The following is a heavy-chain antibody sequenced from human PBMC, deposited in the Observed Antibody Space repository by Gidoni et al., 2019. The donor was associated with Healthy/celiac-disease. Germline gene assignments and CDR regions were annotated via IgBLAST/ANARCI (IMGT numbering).Heavy chain of an antibody. CDR3: AETRWELLGAIDY. CDR1: GFSFSSCA. Sequence: QVQLVESGGGVVQPGRSLRLSCAASGFSFSSCAMHWVRQAPGKGLEWVAVISYDGSNKYYADSVKGRFTISRDNSKNTLYLQMNSLRAEDTAVYYCAETRWELLGAIDYWGQGTLVTVSS. V-gene: IGHV3-30*04. D-gene: IGHD1-26*01. J-gene: IGHJ4*02. CDR2: ISYDGSNK.